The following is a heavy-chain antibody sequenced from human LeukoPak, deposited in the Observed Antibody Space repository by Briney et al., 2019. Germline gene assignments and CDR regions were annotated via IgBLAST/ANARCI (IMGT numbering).Heavy chain of an antibody. Sequence: PSETLSLTCAVYGGSFSGYYWSWIRQPPGKGLEWIGEINHSGSTNYNPSLKSRVTISVDTSKNQFSLKLSSVTAADTAVYYCARVSQVWDGGDCFDYWGQGTLVTVSS. V-gene: IGHV4-34*01. D-gene: IGHD2-21*02. CDR3: ARVSQVWDGGDCFDY. CDR1: GGSFSGYY. J-gene: IGHJ4*02. CDR2: INHSGST.